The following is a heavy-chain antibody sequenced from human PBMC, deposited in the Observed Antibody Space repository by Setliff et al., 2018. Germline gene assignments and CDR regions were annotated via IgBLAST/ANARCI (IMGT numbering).Heavy chain of an antibody. CDR2: INYSGST. D-gene: IGHD3-16*01. V-gene: IGHV4-59*02. CDR1: GGAVSGDY. Sequence: PSETLSLTCSVSGGAVSGDYWTWIRQPPGKGLEYIGYINYSGSTNYNPSLKSRVTISVDTSKNQFSLKLTSVTAADTAVYFCARGGVLGTGDFDYWGQGTLVTVSS. J-gene: IGHJ4*02. CDR3: ARGGVLGTGDFDY.